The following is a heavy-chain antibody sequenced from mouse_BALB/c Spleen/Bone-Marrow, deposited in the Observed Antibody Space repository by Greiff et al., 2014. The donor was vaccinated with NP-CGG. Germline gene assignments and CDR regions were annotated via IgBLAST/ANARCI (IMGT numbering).Heavy chain of an antibody. J-gene: IGHJ3*01. Sequence: VQLKESGTVLARPGASVKMSCKASGYSFTSYWMHWGKQRPGQGLEWIGAIYPGNSDTTYNQKFKGKAKLTAVTSASTAYMELSSLTNEDSAVYYCTFLVKEDFAYWGQGTLVTVSA. CDR1: GYSFTSYW. CDR3: TFLVKEDFAY. D-gene: IGHD2-10*02. CDR2: IYPGNSDT. V-gene: IGHV1-5*01.